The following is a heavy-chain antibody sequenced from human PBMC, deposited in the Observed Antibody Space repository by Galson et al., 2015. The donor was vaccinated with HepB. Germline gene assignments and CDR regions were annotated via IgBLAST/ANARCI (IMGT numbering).Heavy chain of an antibody. V-gene: IGHV3-9*01. CDR1: GFTFDGYA. D-gene: IGHD5-24*01. Sequence: SLRLSCAASGFTFDGYAMHWVRQAPGKGLEWVSGISWNSGSIGYADSVKGRFTISRDNAKNSLYLQMNSLRAEDTALYYCAKAMEGDGYRDAFDIWGQGTMVTVSS. CDR3: AKAMEGDGYRDAFDI. J-gene: IGHJ3*02. CDR2: ISWNSGSI.